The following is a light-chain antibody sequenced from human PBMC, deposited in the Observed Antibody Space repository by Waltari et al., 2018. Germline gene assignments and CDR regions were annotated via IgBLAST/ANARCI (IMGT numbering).Light chain of an antibody. CDR1: QRISSW. CDR3: QQYNSYWT. V-gene: IGKV1-5*03. CDR2: KAS. Sequence: DIQMTQSPSTLSASVGDRVTITCRASQRISSWLAWYQQKPGKAPKLLIYKASSLERGVPSRFSGSGSGTEFTLTLSSLQPDDFATYYCQQYNSYWTFGQGTKVEIK. J-gene: IGKJ1*01.